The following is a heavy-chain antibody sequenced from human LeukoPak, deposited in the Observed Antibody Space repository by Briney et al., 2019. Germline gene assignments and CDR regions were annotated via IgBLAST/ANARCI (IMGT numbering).Heavy chain of an antibody. CDR3: AAYCSGGSCYSYTMQAFDI. CDR1: GYTFTGYD. V-gene: IGHV1-2*02. J-gene: IGHJ3*02. Sequence: ASGKVSCKASGYTFTGYDNHWVRQAPGQGLEWMGWINPNSGGTNYAQNFQGRVTMTRDTSISTAYMELSRLRSDDTAVYYCAAYCSGGSCYSYTMQAFDIWGQGTMVTVSS. CDR2: INPNSGGT. D-gene: IGHD2-15*01.